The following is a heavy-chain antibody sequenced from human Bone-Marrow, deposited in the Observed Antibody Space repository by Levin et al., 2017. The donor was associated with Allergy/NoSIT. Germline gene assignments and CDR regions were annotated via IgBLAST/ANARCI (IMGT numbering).Heavy chain of an antibody. J-gene: IGHJ3*02. Sequence: SETLSLTCTVSGDSISSGLYFWSWVRQLPGKGLEWIGYIHYTGKAYYNPSLESRVTLSVDTSKNQFSLKLSSMTAADTAVYYCAREVGTPLGTSDAFDIWGQGTVVTVSS. CDR1: GDSISSGLYF. CDR2: IHYTGKA. V-gene: IGHV4-31*03. CDR3: AREVGTPLGTSDAFDI.